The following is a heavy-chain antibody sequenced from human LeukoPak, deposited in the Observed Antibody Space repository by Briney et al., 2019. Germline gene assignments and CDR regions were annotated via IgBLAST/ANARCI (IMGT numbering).Heavy chain of an antibody. CDR3: VRESYTTVPPTIAVAGHDY. CDR2: ISDSSSYI. Sequence: GGYLRLSCAASGFTFSTYTMNWVRQAPGKWLEWVSSISDSSSYIYYADSVKGRFTISRDNAKNSLYLRMNSLRDEDTAVYYCVRESYTTVPPTIAVAGHDYWGQGTLVTVSS. CDR1: GFTFSTYT. J-gene: IGHJ4*02. D-gene: IGHD6-19*01. V-gene: IGHV3-21*01.